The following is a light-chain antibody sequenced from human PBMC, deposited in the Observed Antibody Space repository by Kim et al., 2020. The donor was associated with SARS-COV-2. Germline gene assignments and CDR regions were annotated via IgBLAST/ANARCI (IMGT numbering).Light chain of an antibody. CDR1: SLRSYY. CDR3: NSRDSSGNHHYV. CDR2: GKK. Sequence: RTKCQEPSLRSYYAGWYKQKPGQAPVLVIYGKKNRPSGIPDRFSGSSSGNTASLTITGAQAEDEADYYCNSRDSSGNHHYVFGTGTKVTVL. J-gene: IGLJ1*01. V-gene: IGLV3-19*01.